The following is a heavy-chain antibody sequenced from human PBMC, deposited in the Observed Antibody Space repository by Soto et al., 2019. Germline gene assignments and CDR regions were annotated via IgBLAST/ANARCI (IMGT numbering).Heavy chain of an antibody. Sequence: GGSLRLSCAASGFTFSSYGMHWVRQAPGKGLEWVAVIWYDGSNKYYADSVKGRFTISRDNSKNTLYLQMNSLRAEDTAVYYCARDLNDFWSGYLNWFDPWGQGTLVTVSS. V-gene: IGHV3-33*01. CDR3: ARDLNDFWSGYLNWFDP. CDR2: IWYDGSNK. CDR1: GFTFSSYG. D-gene: IGHD3-3*01. J-gene: IGHJ5*02.